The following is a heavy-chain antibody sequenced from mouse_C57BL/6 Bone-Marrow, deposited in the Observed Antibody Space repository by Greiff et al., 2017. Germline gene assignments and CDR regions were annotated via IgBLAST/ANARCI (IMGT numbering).Heavy chain of an antibody. J-gene: IGHJ2*01. CDR1: GYTFTSYW. D-gene: IGHD2-3*01. V-gene: IGHV1-53*01. Sequence: QVQLQQPGTELVKPGASVKLSCKASGYTFTSYWMHWVKQRPGQGLEWIGNINPSNGGTNYNEKFKSKATLTVDKSSSTAYMQLSSLTYEDSAVYYCARGRLLREYFDYWGQGTTLTVSS. CDR3: ARGRLLREYFDY. CDR2: INPSNGGT.